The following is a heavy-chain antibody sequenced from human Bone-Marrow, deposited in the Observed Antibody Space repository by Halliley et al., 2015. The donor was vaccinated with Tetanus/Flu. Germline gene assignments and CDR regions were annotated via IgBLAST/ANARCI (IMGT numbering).Heavy chain of an antibody. CDR3: ARGDLIRYFDWLLTAFDY. J-gene: IGHJ4*02. CDR2: IDYSGNT. V-gene: IGHV4-34*01. D-gene: IGHD3-9*01. Sequence: TLSLTCAVYGGSFRGYSWTWIRQPPGKGLEWIGEIDYSGNTDYSPSLKSRVTISAATSKNQFSLKMRSVTAADTAVYYCARGDLIRYFDWLLTAFDYWGQGTLVTVSS. CDR1: GGSFRGYS.